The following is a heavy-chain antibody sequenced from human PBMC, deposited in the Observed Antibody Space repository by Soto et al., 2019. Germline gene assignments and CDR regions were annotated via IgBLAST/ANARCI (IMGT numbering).Heavy chain of an antibody. CDR3: AKGRSYYYYYGVDV. CDR1: GFTFSSYA. J-gene: IGHJ6*02. V-gene: IGHV3-23*01. CDR2: ISGSGGST. Sequence: LGGSLRLSCAASGFTFSSYAMSWVRQAPGKGLEWVSAISGSGGSTYYADSVKGRFTISRDNSKSTLYLQMNSLRAEDTALYYCAKGRSYYYYYGVDVWGQGTTVTVSS.